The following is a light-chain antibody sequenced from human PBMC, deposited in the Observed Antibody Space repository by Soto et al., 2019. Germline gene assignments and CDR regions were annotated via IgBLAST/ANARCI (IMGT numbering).Light chain of an antibody. CDR2: DVS. Sequence: EIVMTQSPATLSLSPGERSTLSCRASQTIDNTLAWYQRKPGQAPRLLIYDVSTRATGVPARFSGSGSGTDFTLTISSLQSEDFAVYYCQHYNYWPYTFGQGTKVDI. V-gene: IGKV3-15*01. CDR3: QHYNYWPYT. CDR1: QTIDNT. J-gene: IGKJ2*01.